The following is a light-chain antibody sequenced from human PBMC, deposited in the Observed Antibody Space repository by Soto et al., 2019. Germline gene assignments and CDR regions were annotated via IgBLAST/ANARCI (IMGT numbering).Light chain of an antibody. CDR1: KLGDKY. CDR3: QAWDSSYVV. J-gene: IGLJ2*01. CDR2: QDT. V-gene: IGLV3-1*01. Sequence: SYELTQPPSVSVSPGQTASITCSGDKLGDKYACWYQQRPRQSPVLVIYQDTKRPSGIPERFSGSNSGNTATLTISGTQAMDEADYYCQAWDSSYVVFGGGTQLTVL.